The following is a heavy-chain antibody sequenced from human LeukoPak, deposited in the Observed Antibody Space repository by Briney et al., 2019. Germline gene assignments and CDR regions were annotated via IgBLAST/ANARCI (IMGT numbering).Heavy chain of an antibody. CDR3: ASLTGLLIPSHSFYNY. CDR1: GGTFSSYA. V-gene: IGHV1-69*05. CDR2: IIPIFGTA. J-gene: IGHJ4*02. D-gene: IGHD7-27*01. Sequence: GASVKVSCKASGGTFSSYAISWVRQAPGQGLEWMGGIIPIFGTANYAQKFQGRVTITTDESTSTAYMELSSLRSEDTAVYYCASLTGLLIPSHSFYNYWGQGTLVTVSS.